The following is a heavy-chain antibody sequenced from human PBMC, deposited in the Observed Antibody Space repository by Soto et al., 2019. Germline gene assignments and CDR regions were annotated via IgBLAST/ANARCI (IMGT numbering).Heavy chain of an antibody. D-gene: IGHD6-19*01. CDR2: IYTSGST. J-gene: IGHJ4*02. Sequence: SETQSLTCTVSGFSISSYYWSWIRKPAGKGLEWIGRIYTSGSTNYNPSLTSRVTMSVDTSKNQFSLKLSSVTAADTAVYYCARGSGYSSGWYDYWGQGTLVTVS. V-gene: IGHV4-4*07. CDR3: ARGSGYSSGWYDY. CDR1: GFSISSYY.